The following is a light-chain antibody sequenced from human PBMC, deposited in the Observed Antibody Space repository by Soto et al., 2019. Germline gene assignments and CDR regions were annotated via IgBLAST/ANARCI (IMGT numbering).Light chain of an antibody. CDR2: EVN. CDR3: CSYAGTSDV. V-gene: IGLV2-23*02. Sequence: QSALAQPASVSGSPGQSVTFSCTGTSSDVGSYNLVSWYQQHPGKAPKLMTYEVNKRPSGVSNRFSGSKSGTTASLTISGLQAEDEADYYCCSYAGTSDVFGTGTKLTVL. J-gene: IGLJ1*01. CDR1: SSDVGSYNL.